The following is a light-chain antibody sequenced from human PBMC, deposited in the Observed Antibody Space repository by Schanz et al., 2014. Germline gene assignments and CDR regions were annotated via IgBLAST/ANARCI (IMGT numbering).Light chain of an antibody. CDR2: YVT. CDR3: CSYAGTYTV. J-gene: IGLJ2*01. Sequence: QSALTQPRSVSGSPGQSVTISCTGTSSDFVTSNYVSWYQQHPGKAPKLMIYYVTKRPSGVPDRFSGSRSGSTASLTISGLQAADEADYYCCSYAGTYTVFGGGTKLTVL. V-gene: IGLV2-11*01. CDR1: SSDFVTSNY.